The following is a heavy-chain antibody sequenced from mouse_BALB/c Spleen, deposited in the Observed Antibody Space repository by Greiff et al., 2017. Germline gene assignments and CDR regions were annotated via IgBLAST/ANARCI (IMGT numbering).Heavy chain of an antibody. Sequence: EVQLVESGPGLVKPSQSLSLTCTVTGYSITSDYAWNWIRQFPGNKLEWMGYISYSGSTSYNPSLKSRISITRDTSKNQFFLQLNSVTTEDTATYYCARDHRYDDGGYAMDYWGQGTSVTVSS. V-gene: IGHV3-2*02. CDR3: ARDHRYDDGGYAMDY. CDR1: GYSITSDYA. D-gene: IGHD2-14*01. CDR2: ISYSGST. J-gene: IGHJ4*01.